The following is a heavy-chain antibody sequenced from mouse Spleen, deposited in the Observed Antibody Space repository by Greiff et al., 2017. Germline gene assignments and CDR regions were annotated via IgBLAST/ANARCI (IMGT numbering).Heavy chain of an antibody. Sequence: EVQVVESGPELVKPGASVKISCKASGYSFTDYNMNWVKQSNGKSLEWIGVINPNYGTTSYNQKFKGKATLTVDQSSSTAYMQLNSLTSEDSAVYYCARGRLGSSYVYAMDYWGQGTSVTVSS. V-gene: IGHV1-39*01. CDR1: GYSFTDYN. J-gene: IGHJ4*01. CDR2: INPNYGTT. D-gene: IGHD1-1*01. CDR3: ARGRLGSSYVYAMDY.